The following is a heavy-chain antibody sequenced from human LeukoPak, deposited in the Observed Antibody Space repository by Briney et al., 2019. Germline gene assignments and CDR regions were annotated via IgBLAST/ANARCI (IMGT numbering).Heavy chain of an antibody. V-gene: IGHV4-59*01. J-gene: IGHJ4*02. CDR2: IYYSGST. CDR3: ARVGYSSSGNYYNDRGAFDY. Sequence: SETLSLTCTVSGGSISSYYWSWIRQPPGKGLEWIGYIYYSGSTNYNPSLKSRVTISVDASKNQFSLKLSSVTAADTAVYYCARVGYSSSGNYYNDRGAFDYWGQGTLVTVSS. D-gene: IGHD3-10*01. CDR1: GGSISSYY.